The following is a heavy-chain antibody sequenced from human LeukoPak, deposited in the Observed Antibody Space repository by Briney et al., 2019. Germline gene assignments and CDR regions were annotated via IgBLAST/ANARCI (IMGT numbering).Heavy chain of an antibody. CDR2: INPSGGST. V-gene: IGHV1-46*01. J-gene: IGHJ5*02. D-gene: IGHD2-2*01. Sequence: ASVKVSCKASGYTFTSYYMHRVRQAPGQGLEWMGIINPSGGSTSYAQKFQGRVTMTRDTSTSTVYMELSSLRSEDTAVYYCARDRKEDCSSTSCYWWFDPWGQGTLVTVSS. CDR3: ARDRKEDCSSTSCYWWFDP. CDR1: GYTFTSYY.